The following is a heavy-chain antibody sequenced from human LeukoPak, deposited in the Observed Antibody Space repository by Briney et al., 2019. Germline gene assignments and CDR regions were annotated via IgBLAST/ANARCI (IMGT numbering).Heavy chain of an antibody. CDR2: ISGSAHKI. V-gene: IGHV3-23*01. CDR1: GFTFSDYA. D-gene: IGHD3-3*01. Sequence: GGSLRLSCVVSGFTFSDYAMSWDRQAPEKGLDWVSVISGSAHKIRYADSVKGRFTISRDNSEKTVYLQMNSLRAEDTAVYYCAKDWADFWSGYFLFDYWGRGTLVTVSS. CDR3: AKDWADFWSGYFLFDY. J-gene: IGHJ4*02.